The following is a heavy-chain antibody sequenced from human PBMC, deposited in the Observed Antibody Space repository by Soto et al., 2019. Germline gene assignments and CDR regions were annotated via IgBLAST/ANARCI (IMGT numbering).Heavy chain of an antibody. J-gene: IGHJ4*02. Sequence: QVQLVQSGAEVKKPGASVNVSCKASGYTFTSYYIHWVRQAPGQGLEWMAWINCNSGGTNYAQKFQGRVTVTRDTSISTIYMELSRLRSDDTAVYYCAREGLGGEKDYWGQGTLVTVSS. D-gene: IGHD7-27*01. V-gene: IGHV1-2*02. CDR1: GYTFTSYY. CDR2: INCNSGGT. CDR3: AREGLGGEKDY.